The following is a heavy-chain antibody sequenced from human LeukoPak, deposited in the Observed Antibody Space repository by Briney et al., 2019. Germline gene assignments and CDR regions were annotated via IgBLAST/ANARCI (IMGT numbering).Heavy chain of an antibody. V-gene: IGHV4-38-2*01. D-gene: IGHD2/OR15-2a*01. CDR3: ARRVILYYDY. Sequence: SETLSLTCAVSGYSISSGYYWGWIRQPPGQGLEWIGSIHHSGSTYYNPSLKSRVTISVDTSKNQFSLKLSSVTAADTAVYYCARRVILYYDYWGQGTLVTVSS. CDR1: GYSISSGYY. J-gene: IGHJ4*02. CDR2: IHHSGST.